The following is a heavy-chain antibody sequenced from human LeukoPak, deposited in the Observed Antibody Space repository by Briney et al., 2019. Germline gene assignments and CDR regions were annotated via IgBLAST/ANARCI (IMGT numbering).Heavy chain of an antibody. V-gene: IGHV1-69*04. J-gene: IGHJ4*02. CDR1: GGTFSSYA. Sequence: ASVKVSCKASGGTFSSYAIIWVRQAPGQGLEWMGRIIPILGIANYARKFQGRVTITADKSTSTAYMELSSLRSEDTAVYYCARDVRSAGWGQGTLVTVSS. CDR2: IIPILGIA. CDR3: ARDVRSAG. D-gene: IGHD6-25*01.